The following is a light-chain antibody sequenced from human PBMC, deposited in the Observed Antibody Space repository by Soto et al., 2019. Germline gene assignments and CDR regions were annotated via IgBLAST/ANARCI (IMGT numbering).Light chain of an antibody. J-gene: IGLJ2*01. V-gene: IGLV4-69*01. CDR2: INSDGSH. CDR3: QTWGTGIVT. Sequence: QPVLTQSPSASASPGASVKLTCTLSSAHTNYAIAWHQQQPEKGPRFLMKINSDGSHSKGDGVPDRFSGSSSGAERYFTISSLQSEDEADYYCQTWGTGIVTFGGGTKLTVL. CDR1: SAHTNYA.